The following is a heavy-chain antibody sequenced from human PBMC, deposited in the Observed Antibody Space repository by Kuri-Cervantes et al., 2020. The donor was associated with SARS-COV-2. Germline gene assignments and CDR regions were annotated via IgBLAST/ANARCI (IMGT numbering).Heavy chain of an antibody. D-gene: IGHD6-13*01. CDR2: IDPSDSYT. CDR3: AREGYSSSWYVDY. V-gene: IGHV5-10-1*01. Sequence: KVSCKGSGYSLTSYWISWVRQMPGKGLEWMGRIDPSDSYTNYSPSFQGHVTISADKSISTAYLQWSSLKASDTAMYYCAREGYSSSWYVDYWGQGTLVTVSS. J-gene: IGHJ4*02. CDR1: GYSLTSYW.